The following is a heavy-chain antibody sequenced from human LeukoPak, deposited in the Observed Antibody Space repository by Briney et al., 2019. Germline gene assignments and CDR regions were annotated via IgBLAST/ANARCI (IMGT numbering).Heavy chain of an antibody. CDR2: IYYSGST. Sequence: SETLSLTCTVSGGSISSYYWSWIRQPPGKGLEWIGYIYYSGSTNYNPSLKSRVTISVDTSKNQFSLKLSSVTAADTAVYYCARDRDGPVGTDGSGSYMWFDPWGQGTLVTVSS. J-gene: IGHJ5*02. V-gene: IGHV4-59*01. D-gene: IGHD3-10*01. CDR1: GGSISSYY. CDR3: ARDRDGPVGTDGSGSYMWFDP.